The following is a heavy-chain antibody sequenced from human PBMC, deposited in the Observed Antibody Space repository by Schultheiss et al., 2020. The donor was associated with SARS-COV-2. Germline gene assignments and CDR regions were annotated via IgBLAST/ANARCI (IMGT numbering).Heavy chain of an antibody. CDR2: IYYSGST. J-gene: IGHJ6*02. V-gene: IGHV4-61*01. CDR3: ARDRLLWFRELLIDYYGMDV. D-gene: IGHD3-10*01. CDR1: GGSVSSGSYY. Sequence: SETLSLTCTVSGGSVSSGSYYWSWIRQPPGKGLEWIGYIYYSGSTYYNPSLKSRVTISVDTSKNQFSLKLSSVTAADTAVYYCARDRLLWFRELLIDYYGMDVWGQGTTVTVSS.